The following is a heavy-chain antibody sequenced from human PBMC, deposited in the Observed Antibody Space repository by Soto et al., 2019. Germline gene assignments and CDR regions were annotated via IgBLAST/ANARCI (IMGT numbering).Heavy chain of an antibody. D-gene: IGHD7-27*01. CDR2: IWYDGSNK. Sequence: QVQLVESGGGVVQPGRSLRLSCAASGFTFSSYGMHWVRQAPGKGLEWVAVIWYDGSNKYYADSVKGRFTISRDNSKNKRYLQMNGLGAEDTAVYYCARGCWGYDVVRTAFDIWGQGTMGTVSS. V-gene: IGHV3-33*01. CDR3: ARGCWGYDVVRTAFDI. J-gene: IGHJ3*02. CDR1: GFTFSSYG.